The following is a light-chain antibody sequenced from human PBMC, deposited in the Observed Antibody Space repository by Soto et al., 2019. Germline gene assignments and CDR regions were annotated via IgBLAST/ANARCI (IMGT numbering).Light chain of an antibody. CDR1: SSDVGGYNY. Sequence: QSALTQPRSVSGSPGQSVTISCTGTSSDVGGYNYVSWYQQHPGTAPKLMIYDVNKRPSGVPDRFSGSKSGNTASLTISGLQAEDEADYYCCSYAGFYTWVFGGGTKVTVL. J-gene: IGLJ3*02. CDR3: CSYAGFYTWV. CDR2: DVN. V-gene: IGLV2-11*01.